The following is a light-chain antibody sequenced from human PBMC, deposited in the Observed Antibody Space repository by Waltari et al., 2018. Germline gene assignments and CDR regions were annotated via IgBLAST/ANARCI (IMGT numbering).Light chain of an antibody. CDR3: QSYDTSLSVV. V-gene: IGLV1-40*01. CDR1: GSNIGAGYD. CDR2: GRS. J-gene: IGLJ3*02. Sequence: QSVLTQPPSVSGAPGQRVTISCTGSGSNIGAGYDVHWYQQLPRAAPKLPIYGRSTRPVGVPDRFFGSTSGTSASLAITGLQAEDEADYYCQSYDTSLSVVFGGGTKLTVL.